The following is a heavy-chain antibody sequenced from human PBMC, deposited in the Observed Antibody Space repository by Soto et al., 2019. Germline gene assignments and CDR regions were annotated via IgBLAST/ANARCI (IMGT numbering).Heavy chain of an antibody. D-gene: IGHD2-15*01. Sequence: EVQLVESGGGLVQPGESLRLSCAASGFTFSSYWMHWVRQAPGKGLGWVSRINSDGSGTSYAGSVKGRFTISRDNAKNTLYLQMNSLRAEDTAVYYCVRTSLVVAAATREDYWGQGTLVTVSS. J-gene: IGHJ4*02. CDR3: VRTSLVVAAATREDY. V-gene: IGHV3-74*01. CDR2: INSDGSGT. CDR1: GFTFSSYW.